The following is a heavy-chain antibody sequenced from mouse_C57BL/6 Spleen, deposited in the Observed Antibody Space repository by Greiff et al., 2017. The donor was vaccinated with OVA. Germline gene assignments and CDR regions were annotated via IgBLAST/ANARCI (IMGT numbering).Heavy chain of an antibody. D-gene: IGHD4-1*01. CDR1: GYTFTSYW. J-gene: IGHJ2*01. CDR3: ARLGRGDVYYFDY. Sequence: QVQLQQPGAELVKPGASVKLSCKASGYTFTSYWMHWVKQRPGQGLEWIGMIHPNSGSTNYNEKFKSKATLTVDKSSSTAYMQLSSLTSEDSAVYYYARLGRGDVYYFDYWGQGTTLTVSS. CDR2: IHPNSGST. V-gene: IGHV1-64*01.